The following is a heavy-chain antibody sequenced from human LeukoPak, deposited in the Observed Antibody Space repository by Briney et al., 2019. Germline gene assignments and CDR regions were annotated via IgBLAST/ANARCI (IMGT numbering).Heavy chain of an antibody. CDR1: GFTFNNYA. CDR3: AKDYGDRSSGWIGPPNWFDP. D-gene: IGHD6-19*01. V-gene: IGHV3-23*01. CDR2: IFGSGGSA. J-gene: IGHJ5*02. Sequence: LTGGSLRLSCAASGFTFNNYAMYWVRQAPGKGLEWVSGIFGSGGSAHYADSVKGRFPISRDNSKNTLYLQMNSLRAEDTAVYYCAKDYGDRSSGWIGPPNWFDPWGQGTLVTVSS.